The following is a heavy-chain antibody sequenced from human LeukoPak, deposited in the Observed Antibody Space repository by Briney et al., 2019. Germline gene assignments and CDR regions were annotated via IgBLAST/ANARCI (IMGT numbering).Heavy chain of an antibody. CDR1: GYTFTSYD. D-gene: IGHD3-22*01. CDR2: MNPNSGNT. Sequence: ASVKVSCKASGYTFTSYDINWVRQATGQGLEWMGWMNPNSGNTGYAQKLQGRVTMTTDTSTSTAYMELRSLRSDDTAVYYCARDNTMKSDAFDIWGQGTMVTVSS. V-gene: IGHV1-8*02. J-gene: IGHJ3*02. CDR3: ARDNTMKSDAFDI.